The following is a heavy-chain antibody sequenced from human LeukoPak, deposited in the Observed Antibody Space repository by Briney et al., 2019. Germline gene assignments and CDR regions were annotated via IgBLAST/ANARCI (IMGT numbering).Heavy chain of an antibody. CDR1: GFIFSDHW. Sequence: GGSLRLSCAASGFIFSDHWMHWVRQAPGKGLVWLSRINNDGSSTIYADSVKGRFTFSRDNAENTLFLEMSSLRVEDTAVYYCVRERNNFWGGHHSIFDSWGQGTLVTVSS. J-gene: IGHJ4*02. CDR3: VRERNNFWGGHHSIFDS. V-gene: IGHV3-74*01. CDR2: INNDGSST. D-gene: IGHD3-3*01.